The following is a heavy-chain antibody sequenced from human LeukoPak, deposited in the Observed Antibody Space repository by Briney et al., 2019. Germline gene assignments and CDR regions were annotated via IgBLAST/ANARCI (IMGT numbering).Heavy chain of an antibody. V-gene: IGHV3-74*01. CDR3: ARDWGIAAALFWFDP. D-gene: IGHD6-13*01. CDR2: INSDGSST. Sequence: PGGSLRLSCAASGFTFSSYWMHWVHQAPGKGLVWVSRINSDGSSTSYADSVKGRFTISRDNAKNTLYLQMNSLRAEDTAVYYCARDWGIAAALFWFDPWGQGTLVTVSS. J-gene: IGHJ5*02. CDR1: GFTFSSYW.